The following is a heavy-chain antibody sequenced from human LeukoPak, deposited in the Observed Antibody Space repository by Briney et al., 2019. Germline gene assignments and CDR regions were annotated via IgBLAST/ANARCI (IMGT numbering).Heavy chain of an antibody. CDR1: GGSISSYY. CDR2: IYTSGST. CDR3: ARALYVWGSYPDAFDI. V-gene: IGHV4-4*07. Sequence: SETLSLTCTVSGGSISSYYWSWIRQPAGKGLEWIGRIYTSGSTNYNPSLKSRVTMSVDTSKNQFSLKLSSVTAADTAVYYCARALYVWGSYPDAFDIWGQGTMVTVSS. J-gene: IGHJ3*02. D-gene: IGHD3-16*02.